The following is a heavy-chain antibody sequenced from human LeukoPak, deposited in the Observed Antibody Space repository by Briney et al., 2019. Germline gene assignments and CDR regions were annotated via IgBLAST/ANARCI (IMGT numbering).Heavy chain of an antibody. CDR1: GGTFSSYA. D-gene: IGHD7-27*01. V-gene: IGHV1-69*04. CDR2: IIPILGIA. Sequence: SVKVSCKASGGTFSSYAISWVRQAPGQGLEWMGRIIPILGIANYAQKFQGRVTITADKSTSTAYMELSSLRSEDTAVYYCARDRDTNWGIDYWGQGTLVTVSS. J-gene: IGHJ4*02. CDR3: ARDRDTNWGIDY.